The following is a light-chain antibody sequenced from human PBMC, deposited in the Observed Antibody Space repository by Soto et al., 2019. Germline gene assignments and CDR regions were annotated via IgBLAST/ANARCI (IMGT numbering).Light chain of an antibody. J-gene: IGLJ2*01. V-gene: IGLV2-8*01. CDR2: EVS. Sequence: QSVLTQPPSASGSPGQSVTISCTGTSSDVGGYNYVSWYQQHPGTAPKLMISEVSKRPSGVPDRFSGSKSGNTASLTVSGLQAEDEDYYYCSSFAGNNNLVFGGGTKLTVL. CDR3: SSFAGNNNLV. CDR1: SSDVGGYNY.